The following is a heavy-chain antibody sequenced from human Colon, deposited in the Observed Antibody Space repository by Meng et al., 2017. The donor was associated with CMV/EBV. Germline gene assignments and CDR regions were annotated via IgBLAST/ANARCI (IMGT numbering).Heavy chain of an antibody. J-gene: IGHJ4*02. D-gene: IGHD2-2*01. CDR2: IIYGGSHT. Sequence: FTFTTYAMGWFRQAPGKGLGWLSAIIYGGSHTFYADSVRGRFTVSRDNSKSEVYLEMNSLRAEDTALYYCAKDGRSYVRSTHVYSFDKWGPETLVTVSS. CDR3: AKDGRSYVRSTHVYSFDK. V-gene: IGHV3-23*01. CDR1: FTFTTYA.